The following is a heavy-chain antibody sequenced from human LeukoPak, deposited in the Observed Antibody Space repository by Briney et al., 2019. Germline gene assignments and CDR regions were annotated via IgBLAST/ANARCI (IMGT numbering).Heavy chain of an antibody. CDR1: GFTFSRYW. V-gene: IGHV3-74*01. CDR3: ASDFGGIDDY. CDR2: MNEDGTRK. J-gene: IGHJ4*02. D-gene: IGHD4-23*01. Sequence: GGSLRLPCAASGFTFSRYWMHWVRQAPGKGLVWVSRMNEDGTRKDYADSVKGRFTIFRDNDKNILYLQMNRLGPDDTAVYFCASDFGGIDDYWGRGTLVTVSS.